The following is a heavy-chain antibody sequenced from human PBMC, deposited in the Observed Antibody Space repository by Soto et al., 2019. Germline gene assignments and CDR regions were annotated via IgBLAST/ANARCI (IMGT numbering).Heavy chain of an antibody. J-gene: IGHJ4*02. CDR3: ARHRSAYCGDDCYTAFDY. D-gene: IGHD2-21*02. CDR2: IYPGDSDV. V-gene: IGHV5-51*01. CDR1: GYSFTSYW. Sequence: GESLKISCKGSGYSFTSYWIGWVRQMPGKGLEWMGIIYPGDSDVRYSPSFQGQVTISADKSINIAYLQWSSLKAADTAMYYCARHRSAYCGDDCYTAFDYWGQGTLVTVS.